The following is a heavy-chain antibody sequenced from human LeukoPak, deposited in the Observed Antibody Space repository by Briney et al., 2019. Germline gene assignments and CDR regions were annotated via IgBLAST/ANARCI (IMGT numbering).Heavy chain of an antibody. CDR1: GFTFSSYS. J-gene: IGHJ3*02. CDR2: ISSSSSTI. CDR3: ARVYCSSTSCYYSSHDAFDI. D-gene: IGHD2-2*01. V-gene: IGHV3-48*04. Sequence: PGGSLRLSCAASGFTFSSYSMNWVRQAPGKGLEWVSYISSSSSTIYYADSVKGRFTISRDNAKNSLYLQMNSLRAEDTAVYYCARVYCSSTSCYYSSHDAFDIWGQGTMVTVSS.